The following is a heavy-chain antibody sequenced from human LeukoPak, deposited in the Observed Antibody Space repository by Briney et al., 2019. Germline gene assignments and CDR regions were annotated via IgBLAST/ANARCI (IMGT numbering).Heavy chain of an antibody. CDR2: IIPIFGTA. D-gene: IGHD6-13*01. J-gene: IGHJ6*03. CDR1: GGTFSSYA. CDR3: ARIAASPSDYMDV. V-gene: IGHV1-69*13. Sequence: GASVKVSCKASGGTFSSYAIIWVRQAPGQGLEWMGGIIPIFGTANYAQKFQGRVTITADESTSTAYMELSSLRSDDTAVYYCARIAASPSDYMDVWGKGTTVTVSS.